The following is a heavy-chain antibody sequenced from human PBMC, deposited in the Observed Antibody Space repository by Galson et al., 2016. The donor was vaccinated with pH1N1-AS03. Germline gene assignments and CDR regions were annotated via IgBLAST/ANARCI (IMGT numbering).Heavy chain of an antibody. Sequence: SVKVSCKAPGDTFSSYTINWVRQAPGQGLEWMGGIIVLVGSTSYAPKFQGRVAMTADDSTNTAYMELAGLTSEDTAVYYCARDRYFSGWSNEGWFDPWGPGTLVTVSS. V-gene: IGHV1-69*13. CDR2: IIVLVGST. D-gene: IGHD3-16*02. CDR1: GDTFSSYT. J-gene: IGHJ5*02. CDR3: ARDRYFSGWSNEGWFDP.